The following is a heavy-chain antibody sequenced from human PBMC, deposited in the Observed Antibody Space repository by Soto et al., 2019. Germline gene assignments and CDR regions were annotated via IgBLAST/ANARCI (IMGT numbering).Heavy chain of an antibody. CDR2: IIPIFNST. J-gene: IGHJ4*02. CDR1: GSRFSNYV. D-gene: IGHD2-2*02. V-gene: IGHV1-69*06. Sequence: QVQLVQSGAEVKTPGSSLKVSCKVSGSRFSNYVISWVRQAPGHGLEWLGRIIPIFNSTKYAQSFQGRVTITADKSTSTASLELSSLRSDDMAVYYGAREGRGNKAGYNGLVSLGYWGQGTLVTVSS. CDR3: AREGRGNKAGYNGLVSLGY.